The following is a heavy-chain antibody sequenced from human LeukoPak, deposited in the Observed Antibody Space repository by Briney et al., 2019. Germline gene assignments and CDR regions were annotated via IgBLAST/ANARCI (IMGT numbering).Heavy chain of an antibody. V-gene: IGHV3-23*01. CDR3: AKSVSGYDSSFDY. D-gene: IGHD5-12*01. Sequence: GGSLRPSCAASGFTFSSYAMSWVRQAPGKGLEWVSAISGSGGSTYYADSVKGRFTISRDNSKNTLYLQMNSLRAEDTAVYYCAKSVSGYDSSFDYWGQGTLVTVSS. J-gene: IGHJ4*02. CDR1: GFTFSSYA. CDR2: ISGSGGST.